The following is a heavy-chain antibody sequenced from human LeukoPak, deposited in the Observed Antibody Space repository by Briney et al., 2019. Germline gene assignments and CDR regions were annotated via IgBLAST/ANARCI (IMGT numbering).Heavy chain of an antibody. Sequence: SVKVSCKASGGTFSSYAISWVRQAPGQGLEWMGGIIPIFGTANYAQKFQGRVTITADESTSTAYMELSSLRSEDTAVYYCARVRQQWLIDAFDIWGQGTMVTASS. CDR1: GGTFSSYA. CDR2: IIPIFGTA. CDR3: ARVRQQWLIDAFDI. D-gene: IGHD6-19*01. J-gene: IGHJ3*02. V-gene: IGHV1-69*01.